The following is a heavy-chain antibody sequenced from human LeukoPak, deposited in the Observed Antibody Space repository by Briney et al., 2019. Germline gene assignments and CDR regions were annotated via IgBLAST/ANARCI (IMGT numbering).Heavy chain of an antibody. CDR1: GGSISGYY. Sequence: SETLSLTCFVSGGSISGYYWSWIRQTPGKGLEWIGYIYSSGSTIYNPSLKSRVTMSVDTSKNQFSLKLSSVTAADTAVYYCASPSSWYVYWGQGTLVTVSS. D-gene: IGHD6-13*01. J-gene: IGHJ4*02. V-gene: IGHV4-59*12. CDR3: ASPSSWYVY. CDR2: IYSSGST.